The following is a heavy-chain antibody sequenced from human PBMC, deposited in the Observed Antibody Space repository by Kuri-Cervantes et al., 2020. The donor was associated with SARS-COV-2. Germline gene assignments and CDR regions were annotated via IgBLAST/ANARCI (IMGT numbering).Heavy chain of an antibody. V-gene: IGHV1-69*13. Sequence: SVKVSCKVSGGTFSSYAISWVRQAPGQGPEWMGGIIPMLGTANYAQKFQGRVTITADESTNTAYMELSSLRSEDTAVYYCARRKGTGRRWWFDPWGQGTLVTVSS. CDR3: ARRKGTGRRWWFDP. CDR2: IIPMLGTA. D-gene: IGHD5-24*01. CDR1: GGTFSSYA. J-gene: IGHJ5*02.